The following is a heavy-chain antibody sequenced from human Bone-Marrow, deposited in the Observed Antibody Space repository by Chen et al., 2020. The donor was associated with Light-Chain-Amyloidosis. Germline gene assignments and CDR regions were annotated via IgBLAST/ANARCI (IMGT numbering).Heavy chain of an antibody. CDR2: IYWDDDK. CDR1: GFSLSTNGVG. J-gene: IGHJ5*02. D-gene: IGHD1-1*01. Sequence: QITLKESGPTVVKPTETLTLTCTFSGFSLSTNGVGVGWIRQPPGKALEWLALIYWDDDKRYNPSLKTRLTITKDTSRNQVVLRMTDMDPEDTATYFCAHWKKPYWFDPWGQGILVIVSS. V-gene: IGHV2-5*02. CDR3: AHWKKPYWFDP.